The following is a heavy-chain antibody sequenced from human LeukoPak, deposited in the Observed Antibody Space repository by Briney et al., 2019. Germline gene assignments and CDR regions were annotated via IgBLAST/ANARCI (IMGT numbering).Heavy chain of an antibody. J-gene: IGHJ4*02. CDR2: ISAYNGNT. CDR1: GYTFTSYG. Sequence: ASVKVSCEASGYTFTSYGISWVRQAPGQGLEWMGWISAYNGNTNYAQKLQGRVTMTTDTSTSTAYMELRSLRSDDTAVYYCARVHDYYDSSDQFGYWGQGTLVTVSS. D-gene: IGHD3-22*01. V-gene: IGHV1-18*01. CDR3: ARVHDYYDSSDQFGY.